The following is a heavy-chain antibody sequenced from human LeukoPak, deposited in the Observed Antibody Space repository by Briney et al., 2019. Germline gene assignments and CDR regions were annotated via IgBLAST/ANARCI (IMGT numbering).Heavy chain of an antibody. J-gene: IGHJ5*02. CDR3: ARGRSYGPHWFDP. CDR2: IYYSGST. Sequence: PSETLSLTCTVSGGSISSGSYYWSWIRQPPGKGLEWIGYIYYSGSTNYNPSLKSRGTISVDTSKNQFSLKLSSVTAADTAVYYCARGRSYGPHWFDPWGQGTLVTVSS. V-gene: IGHV4-61*01. CDR1: GGSISSGSYY. D-gene: IGHD5-18*01.